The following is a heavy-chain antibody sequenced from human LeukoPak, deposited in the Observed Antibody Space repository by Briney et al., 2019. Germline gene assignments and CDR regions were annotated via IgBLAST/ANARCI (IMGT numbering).Heavy chain of an antibody. V-gene: IGHV3-30*18. Sequence: GRSLRLSCAASGFPFSNYGMHWVRQAPGKGLQWVAVISYDGSDKYYADSVKGRFTISRDSSKNTLYLQMNSVRAEDTAVYYCTKDSAQLVGATPTTGHGFDIWGQGTMVTVSS. D-gene: IGHD2-21*01. CDR3: TKDSAQLVGATPTTGHGFDI. CDR2: ISYDGSDK. CDR1: GFPFSNYG. J-gene: IGHJ3*02.